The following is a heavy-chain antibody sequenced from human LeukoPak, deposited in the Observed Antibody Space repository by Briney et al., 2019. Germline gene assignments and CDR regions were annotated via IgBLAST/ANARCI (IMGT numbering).Heavy chain of an antibody. J-gene: IGHJ6*02. V-gene: IGHV3-33*01. Sequence: GGSLRLSCAASGFTFSSYGVHWVRQAPGKGLEWVAVIWYDGSNKYYADSVKGRFTISRDNSKNTLYLQMNSLRAEDTAVYYCARAGQWLRIYGMDVWGQGTTVTVSS. CDR2: IWYDGSNK. CDR1: GFTFSSYG. D-gene: IGHD5-12*01. CDR3: ARAGQWLRIYGMDV.